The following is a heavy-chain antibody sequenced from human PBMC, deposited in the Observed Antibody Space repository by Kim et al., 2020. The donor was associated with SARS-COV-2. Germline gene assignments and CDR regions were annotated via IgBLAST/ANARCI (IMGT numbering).Heavy chain of an antibody. J-gene: IGHJ4*02. CDR3: AREVPLWFGDRSPFFDY. V-gene: IGHV1-18*04. D-gene: IGHD3-10*01. CDR1: GYTFTSYG. Sequence: ASVKVSCKASGYTFTSYGISWVRQAPGQGLEWMGWISAYNGNTNYAQKLQGRVTMTTDTSTSTAYMELRSLRSDDTAVYYCAREVPLWFGDRSPFFDYWGQGTLVTVSS. CDR2: ISAYNGNT.